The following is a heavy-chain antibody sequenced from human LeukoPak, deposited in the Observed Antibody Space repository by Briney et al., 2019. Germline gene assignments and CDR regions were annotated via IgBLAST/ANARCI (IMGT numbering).Heavy chain of an antibody. CDR3: ARARPLRYSYGSYYFDY. V-gene: IGHV4-4*02. J-gene: IGHJ4*02. Sequence: PSETLSLTCAVSGGSISSSKWWSWLRQPPGKGLEWIGEINHSGSTNYNPSLKSRVTISVDTSKNQFSLKLSSVTAADTAVYYCARARPLRYSYGSYYFDYWGQGTLVTVSS. CDR2: INHSGST. D-gene: IGHD5-18*01. CDR1: GGSISSSKW.